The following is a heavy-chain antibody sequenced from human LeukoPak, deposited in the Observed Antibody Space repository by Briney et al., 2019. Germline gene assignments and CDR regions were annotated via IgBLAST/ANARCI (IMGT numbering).Heavy chain of an antibody. CDR1: GGSISSSNW. D-gene: IGHD3-22*01. Sequence: SGTLSLTCAVSGGSISSSNWWSWVRQPPGKGLEWIGEIYHSGSTNYNPSLKSRVTISVDKSRNQFSLKLTSVTAADTAVYYCARNYDSSGYTTFAYWGQGTLVTVSS. V-gene: IGHV4-4*02. CDR2: IYHSGST. CDR3: ARNYDSSGYTTFAY. J-gene: IGHJ4*02.